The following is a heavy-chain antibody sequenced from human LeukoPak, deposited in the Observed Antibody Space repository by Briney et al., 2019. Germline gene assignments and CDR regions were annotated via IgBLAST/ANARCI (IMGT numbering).Heavy chain of an antibody. CDR1: GYTFTGYY. D-gene: IGHD3-22*01. J-gene: IGHJ6*02. V-gene: IGHV1-2*06. Sequence: ASVKVSCKASGYTFTGYYMHWVRQAPGQGLEWMGRINPNSGGTNYAQKFQGRVTMTRDTSISTAYMELSRLRSDDTAVYYCARGYDSSGYYSLYYYYYGMDVWGQGTTVTVSS. CDR2: INPNSGGT. CDR3: ARGYDSSGYYSLYYYYYGMDV.